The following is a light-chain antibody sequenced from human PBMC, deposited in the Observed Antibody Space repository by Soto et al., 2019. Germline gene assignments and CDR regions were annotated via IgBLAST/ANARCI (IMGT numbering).Light chain of an antibody. J-gene: IGKJ1*01. Sequence: DIQRTQSPSTLSSSVGDRVTITCRASQSISGWLAWYQQKPGKAPKLLIYDASSLESGVPSRFRGSGSGTEFTLTISSLQPDDFATYYCQQYNSYSGTFGQGTKVDIK. CDR2: DAS. V-gene: IGKV1-5*01. CDR3: QQYNSYSGT. CDR1: QSISGW.